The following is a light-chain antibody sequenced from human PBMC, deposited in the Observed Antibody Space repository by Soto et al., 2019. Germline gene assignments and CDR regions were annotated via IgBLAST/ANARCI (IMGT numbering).Light chain of an antibody. CDR1: QSVSIY. Sequence: EIVLTQSPATLSLSPGERVTLSCRASQSVSIYLAWYQQKPGQAPRLLIYDASNRATGIPARFSGSGSRTDFTLTLNSLEPEDFAVYYCQQRSKWLTFGQGTRLEIK. J-gene: IGKJ5*01. V-gene: IGKV3-11*01. CDR2: DAS. CDR3: QQRSKWLT.